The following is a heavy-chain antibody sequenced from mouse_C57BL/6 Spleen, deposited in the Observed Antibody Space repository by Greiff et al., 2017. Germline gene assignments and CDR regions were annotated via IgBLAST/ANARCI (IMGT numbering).Heavy chain of an antibody. J-gene: IGHJ3*01. D-gene: IGHD1-1*01. Sequence: VQLQQSGPELVKPGASVKISCKASGYTFTDYYMNWVKQSHGKSLEWIGDINPNNGGTSYNQKFKGKATLTVDKSSSTAYMELRSLTSEDSAVYYCARLITTVEAWFAYWGQGTLVTVSA. V-gene: IGHV1-26*01. CDR1: GYTFTDYY. CDR3: ARLITTVEAWFAY. CDR2: INPNNGGT.